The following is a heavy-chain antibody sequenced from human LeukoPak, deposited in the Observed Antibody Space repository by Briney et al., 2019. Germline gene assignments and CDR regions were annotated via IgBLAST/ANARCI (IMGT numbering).Heavy chain of an antibody. Sequence: SETLSLTCTVSGGSISSYYWSWIRQPPGKGLEWIGYIYYSGSTSYNPFLKSRVTISVDTSKNQFSLKLSSVTAADTAVYYCARGVYSGSYYSRQYAYYFDYWGQGTLVTVSS. D-gene: IGHD1-26*01. J-gene: IGHJ4*02. CDR1: GGSISSYY. CDR3: ARGVYSGSYYSRQYAYYFDY. CDR2: IYYSGST. V-gene: IGHV4-59*01.